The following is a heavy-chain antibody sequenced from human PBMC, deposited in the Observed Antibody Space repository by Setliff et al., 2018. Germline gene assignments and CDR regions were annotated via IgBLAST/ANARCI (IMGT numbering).Heavy chain of an antibody. CDR3: ARDAPGEYDFWSGYSRRPWFDP. D-gene: IGHD3-3*01. Sequence: ASVKVSCKASGYTFTGYYMHSVRQATGQGLEWMGWMNPNSGNTGYAQKFQGRVTMTRNTSISTAYMELSSLRSEDTAVYYCARDAPGEYDFWSGYSRRPWFDPWGQGILVTVSS. J-gene: IGHJ5*02. CDR1: GYTFTGYY. V-gene: IGHV1-8*02. CDR2: MNPNSGNT.